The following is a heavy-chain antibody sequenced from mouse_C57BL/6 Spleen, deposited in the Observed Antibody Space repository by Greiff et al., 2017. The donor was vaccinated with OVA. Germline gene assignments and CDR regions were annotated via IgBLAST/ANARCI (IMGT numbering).Heavy chain of an antibody. CDR2: INHNNGGT. Sequence: EVQLQQSGPELVKPGASVKIPCKASGYTFTDYNMDWVKQSHGKSLEWIGDINHNNGGTIYNQKFKGKATLTVDKSSSTAYMELRSLTSEDTAVYYCARSRATTVVATKGHYYAMDYWGQGTSVTVSS. J-gene: IGHJ4*01. CDR3: ARSRATTVVATKGHYYAMDY. V-gene: IGHV1-18*01. CDR1: GYTFTDYN. D-gene: IGHD1-1*01.